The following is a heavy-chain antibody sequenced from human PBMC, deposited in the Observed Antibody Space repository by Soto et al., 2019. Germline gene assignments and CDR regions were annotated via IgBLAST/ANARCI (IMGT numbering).Heavy chain of an antibody. CDR1: GYSISSGYY. V-gene: IGHV4-38-2*01. D-gene: IGHD3-22*01. J-gene: IGHJ5*02. Sequence: SETLSLTCAVSGYSISSGYYWGWLRQPPGKGLEWIGSIYHGVSTYYNPSLNSRVTLSIDMTNNHVSLILNSVTAADTAVYYCPRVWHWVPYYYDSSPYPFEKWFDPWGQGTLVTVYS. CDR3: PRVWHWVPYYYDSSPYPFEKWFDP. CDR2: IYHGVST.